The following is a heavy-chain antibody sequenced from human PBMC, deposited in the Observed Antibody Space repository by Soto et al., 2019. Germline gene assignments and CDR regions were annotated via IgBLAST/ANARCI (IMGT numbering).Heavy chain of an antibody. D-gene: IGHD1-7*01. CDR3: ARLELFPSSFDMDV. V-gene: IGHV5-10-1*01. CDR1: GYSITDYW. J-gene: IGHJ6*02. CDR2: IDPSDSYT. Sequence: GESLKISCKGSGYSITDYWISWVRQVPGKGLEWMGRIDPSDSYTNYSPSFEGHVTISADKSINTAYLQWSSLEAADTGMYFCARLELFPSSFDMDVWGQGTTVTVSS.